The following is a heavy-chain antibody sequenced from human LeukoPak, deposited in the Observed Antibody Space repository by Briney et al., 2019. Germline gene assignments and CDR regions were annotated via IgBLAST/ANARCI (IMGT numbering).Heavy chain of an antibody. Sequence: ASVKVSCKASGYTFTSYYMHWVRQAPGQGLEWMGIINPSGGSTSYAQKFQGRVTMTRDMSTSTVYMELSSLRSEDTAVYYCAREASGDYDCYYFDHWGQGTLVTVSS. CDR1: GYTFTSYY. D-gene: IGHD5-12*01. V-gene: IGHV1-46*01. CDR2: INPSGGST. J-gene: IGHJ4*02. CDR3: AREASGDYDCYYFDH.